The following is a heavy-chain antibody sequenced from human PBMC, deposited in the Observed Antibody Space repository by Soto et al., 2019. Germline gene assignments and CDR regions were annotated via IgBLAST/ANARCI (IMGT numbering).Heavy chain of an antibody. Sequence: EVQLLESGGGLVQPGGSLRLSCAASGFTFSSYAMSWVRQAPWKGLEWVSAISGSGGSTYYADSVKGRFTISRDNSKNTLYLQMNGLRAEDTAVYYCAKDRGAAVGYGMDVWGQGTTVTVSS. D-gene: IGHD3-10*01. CDR2: ISGSGGST. J-gene: IGHJ6*02. CDR3: AKDRGAAVGYGMDV. CDR1: GFTFSSYA. V-gene: IGHV3-23*01.